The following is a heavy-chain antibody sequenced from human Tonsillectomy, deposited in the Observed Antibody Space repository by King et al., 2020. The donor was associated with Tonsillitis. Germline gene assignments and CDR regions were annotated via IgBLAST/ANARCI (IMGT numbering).Heavy chain of an antibody. CDR1: GFTFSDYY. Sequence: VQLVESGGGLVKPGGSLRLSCAASGFTFSDYYMSWIRQAPGKGLEWVSYISASGSDIYYADSVKGRFTISRDNAKNSVYLQMNSLRAEDTAAYYCARVGRVSMMIAEDEYFEHWGQGTLVTVPP. J-gene: IGHJ1*01. CDR3: ARVGRVSMMIAEDEYFEH. D-gene: IGHD2-21*01. CDR2: ISASGSDI. V-gene: IGHV3-11*01.